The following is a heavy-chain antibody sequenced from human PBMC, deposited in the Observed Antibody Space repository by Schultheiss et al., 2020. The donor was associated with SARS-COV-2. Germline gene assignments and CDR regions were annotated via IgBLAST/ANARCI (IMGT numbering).Heavy chain of an antibody. D-gene: IGHD2-21*01. V-gene: IGHV4-61*08. CDR1: GGSISSGGYY. CDR2: IYYSGST. J-gene: IGHJ4*02. Sequence: SETLSLTCTVSGGSISSGGYYWSWIRQPPGKGLEWIGYIYYSGSTNYNPSLKSRVTISVDTSKNQFSLKLSSVTAADTAVYYCARERYYGDYGLIDHWGQGTLITVSS. CDR3: ARERYYGDYGLIDH.